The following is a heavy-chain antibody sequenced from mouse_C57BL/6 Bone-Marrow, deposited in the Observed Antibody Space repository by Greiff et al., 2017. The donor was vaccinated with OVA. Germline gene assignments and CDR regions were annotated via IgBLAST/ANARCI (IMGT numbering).Heavy chain of an antibody. CDR1: GFTFSSYA. Sequence: EVMLVESGGGLVKPGGSLKLSCAASGFTFSSYAMSWVRQTPEKRLEWVATISGGGSYTYYPDNVKGRFTISRDNAKNNLYLQMSHLKSEDTAIYYCARGPLWLRRHWYFDVWGTGTTVTVSS. V-gene: IGHV5-4*03. CDR3: ARGPLWLRRHWYFDV. CDR2: ISGGGSYT. J-gene: IGHJ1*03. D-gene: IGHD2-2*01.